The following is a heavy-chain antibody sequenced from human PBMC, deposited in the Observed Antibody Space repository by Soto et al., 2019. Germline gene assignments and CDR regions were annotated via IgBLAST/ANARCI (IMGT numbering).Heavy chain of an antibody. CDR1: CGSITSFY. CDR2: IYYTGST. CDR3: ERVNYGSGSYLHTGDY. J-gene: IGHJ4*02. Sequence: KSSETLSLTCTVSCGSITSFYWSWIRQSPGKGLEWIGYIYYTGSTVYNPSLKSRVTISLDTSKTQFSLKLTSVTAADTAVYYCERVNYGSGSYLHTGDYLGPGTLGTVSA. V-gene: IGHV4-59*01. D-gene: IGHD3-10*01.